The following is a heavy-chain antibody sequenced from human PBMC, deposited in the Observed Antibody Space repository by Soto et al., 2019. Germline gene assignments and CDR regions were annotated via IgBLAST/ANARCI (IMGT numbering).Heavy chain of an antibody. Sequence: QVQLVQSGTEVKKPGASVKVSCKASGYTFNNYGSSWVRQAPGQGLEWLAWINTYNGHTNYAQKLQGRVTLTTDTATSTAYMEMRSLRSDDTAVYYCARDLLYSSRSTVRFDIWGQGTMVTVSS. J-gene: IGHJ3*02. CDR3: ARDLLYSSRSTVRFDI. V-gene: IGHV1-18*01. CDR1: GYTFNNYG. CDR2: INTYNGHT. D-gene: IGHD6-13*01.